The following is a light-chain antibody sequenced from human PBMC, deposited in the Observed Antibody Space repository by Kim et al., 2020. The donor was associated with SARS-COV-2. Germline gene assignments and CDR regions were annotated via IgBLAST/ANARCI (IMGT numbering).Light chain of an antibody. J-gene: IGKJ1*01. CDR2: DGS. Sequence: DIQMTQSPSTLSASVGDRVTLTCRASQSVSRWLGWYQQKPGKAPKLLIYDGSNLQSGVPSRFSGSGSGTEFTLTISSLQPDDFAIYYCQHRQTFGQGTKVDIK. CDR3: QHRQT. CDR1: QSVSRW. V-gene: IGKV1-5*01.